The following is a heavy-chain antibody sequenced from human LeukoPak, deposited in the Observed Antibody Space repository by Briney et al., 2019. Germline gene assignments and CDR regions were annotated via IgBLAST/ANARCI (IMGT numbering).Heavy chain of an antibody. CDR2: INHSGST. J-gene: IGHJ4*01. D-gene: IGHD5-12*01. CDR1: GGSFRGYY. Sequence: SETLSLTCAVFGGSFRGYYWSWIRQPPGKGLEWIGEINHSGSTNYNPSLKSRVTISVDTSKNQFSLKLSSVTAADTAVYYCVRLVGGDIDYWGHGTLVTVSS. CDR3: VRLVGGDIDY. V-gene: IGHV4-34*01.